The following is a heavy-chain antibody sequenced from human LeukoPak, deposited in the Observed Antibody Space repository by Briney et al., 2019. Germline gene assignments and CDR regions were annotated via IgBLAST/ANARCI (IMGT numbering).Heavy chain of an antibody. D-gene: IGHD2-15*01. Sequence: SETLSLTCTVSGGSINNNYWNWIRQPPGKGPEWIRYIYYSGSTNYNPSIKSRVTISVDTSKNQFSLNLSSVTAADTAMYYCARTRGAAAQFDYWGQGTLVTVSS. CDR3: ARTRGAAAQFDY. V-gene: IGHV4-59*01. CDR2: IYYSGST. J-gene: IGHJ4*02. CDR1: GGSINNNY.